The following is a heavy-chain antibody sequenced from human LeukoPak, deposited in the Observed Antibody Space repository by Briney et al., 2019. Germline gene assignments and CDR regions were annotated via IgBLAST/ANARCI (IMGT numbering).Heavy chain of an antibody. CDR1: GFTFSSYA. V-gene: IGHV3-30-3*01. D-gene: IGHD5-24*01. J-gene: IGHJ4*02. Sequence: GGSLRLSCAASGFTFSSYAMHWIRQAPGKGLEWVAVISYDGSNKYYADSVKGRFTIYRDNSKNTLYLQMNRLRAEDTAVYYCAWLQTFDYWGQGTLVTVSS. CDR2: ISYDGSNK. CDR3: AWLQTFDY.